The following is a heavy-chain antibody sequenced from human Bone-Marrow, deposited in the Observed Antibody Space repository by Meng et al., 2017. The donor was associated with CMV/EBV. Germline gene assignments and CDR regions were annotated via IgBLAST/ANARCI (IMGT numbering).Heavy chain of an antibody. V-gene: IGHV3-30*04. CDR2: ISYDGIHK. CDR3: ARGEHCSSTSCYPHYYGMDV. D-gene: IGHD2-2*01. J-gene: IGHJ6*02. CDR1: GFTFSTHA. Sequence: GESLKISCAASGFTFSTHAMHWVRQAPGKGLEWVAVISYDGIHKYYADSLKGRFTIARDNSKNALYLQMNSLRPEDTAVYYCARGEHCSSTSCYPHYYGMDVWGQGTTVTVSS.